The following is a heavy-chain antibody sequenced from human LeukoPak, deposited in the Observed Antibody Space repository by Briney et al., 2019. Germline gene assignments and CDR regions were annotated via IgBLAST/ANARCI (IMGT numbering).Heavy chain of an antibody. CDR2: ISGSGGST. CDR1: GFTFSSYA. CDR3: AKDGPPTVVTVGYFDY. D-gene: IGHD4-23*01. V-gene: IGHV3-23*01. J-gene: IGHJ4*02. Sequence: GRSLRLSCAASGFTFSSYAMSWVRQAPGKGLEWVSAISGSGGSTYYADSVKGRFTISRDNSKNTLYLQMNSLRAEDTAVYYCAKDGPPTVVTVGYFDYWGQGTLVTVSS.